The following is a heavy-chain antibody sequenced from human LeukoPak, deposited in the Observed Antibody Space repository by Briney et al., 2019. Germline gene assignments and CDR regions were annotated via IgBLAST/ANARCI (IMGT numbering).Heavy chain of an antibody. CDR3: ARDYYDSSGPSFGDY. Sequence: PSETLSLTCAVPGGSISSSNWWSWVRQPPGKGLEWIGEIYHSGSTNYNPSLKSRVTISVDKSKNQFSLKLSSVTAADTAVYYCARDYYDSSGPSFGDYWGQGTLVTVSS. J-gene: IGHJ4*02. CDR1: GGSISSSNW. D-gene: IGHD3-22*01. V-gene: IGHV4-4*02. CDR2: IYHSGST.